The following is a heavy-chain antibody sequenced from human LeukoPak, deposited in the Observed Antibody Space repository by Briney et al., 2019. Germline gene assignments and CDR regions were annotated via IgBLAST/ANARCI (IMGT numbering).Heavy chain of an antibody. Sequence: GASVKVSCKASGYTFTGYYLHWVRQAPGHGLEWMGWINSNSADTTYAQKFQGRVTVTRDTSMSTAYMDLNRLTFDDTATYYCASGDYVDYGSFDYWGQGTLVTVSS. CDR3: ASGDYVDYGSFDY. CDR2: INSNSADT. J-gene: IGHJ4*02. D-gene: IGHD4-17*01. V-gene: IGHV1-2*02. CDR1: GYTFTGYY.